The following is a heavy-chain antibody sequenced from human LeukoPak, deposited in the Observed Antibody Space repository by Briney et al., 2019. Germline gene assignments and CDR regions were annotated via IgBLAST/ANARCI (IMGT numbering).Heavy chain of an antibody. CDR2: ITATGDTA. Sequence: GGSLRLSCVASGFTFTQCAMSLVRQAPGKGLEWVAIITATGDTAYYADSVKGRFTISRDNSKNTLYLQMNSLRAEDTAVYYCARVGNYDFWSGYYTRSRYGMDVWGQGTTVTVSS. D-gene: IGHD3-3*01. CDR1: GFTFTQCA. J-gene: IGHJ6*02. V-gene: IGHV3-23*01. CDR3: ARVGNYDFWSGYYTRSRYGMDV.